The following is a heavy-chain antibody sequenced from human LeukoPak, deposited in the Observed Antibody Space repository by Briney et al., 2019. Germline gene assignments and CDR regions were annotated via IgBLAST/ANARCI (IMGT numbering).Heavy chain of an antibody. J-gene: IGHJ4*02. CDR3: ARYINYYDSSGYYYIGRGYYFDY. CDR1: GYTFTSYG. Sequence: ASVKVSCKASGYTFTSYGISWVRQAPGQGLEWMGWISAYNGNTNYAQKLQGRVTMTTDTSTSIAYMELRSLRSDDTAVYYCARYINYYDSSGYYYIGRGYYFDYWGQGTLVTVSS. CDR2: ISAYNGNT. D-gene: IGHD3-22*01. V-gene: IGHV1-18*01.